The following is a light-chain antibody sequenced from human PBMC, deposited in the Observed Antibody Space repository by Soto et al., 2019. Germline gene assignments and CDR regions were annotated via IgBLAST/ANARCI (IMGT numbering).Light chain of an antibody. CDR1: QGISSY. CDR2: AAS. CDR3: QQYYSYPRT. J-gene: IGKJ2*02. V-gene: IGKV1-8*01. Sequence: AIRMTQSPSSFSASTGDRVTITCRASQGISSYLAWYQQKPGNAPKLLIYAASTLQSGVPSRSSGSGSGTDLTLTISCLQSEDCATYYCQQYYSYPRTFGQGTKLEIK.